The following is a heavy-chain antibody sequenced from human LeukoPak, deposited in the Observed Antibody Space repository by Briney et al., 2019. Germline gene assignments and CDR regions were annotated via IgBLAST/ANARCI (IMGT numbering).Heavy chain of an antibody. D-gene: IGHD5-12*01. CDR3: ARDLSGSHYYYGMDV. V-gene: IGHV1-46*01. CDR1: GYTFTSYY. J-gene: IGHJ6*02. CDR2: INPSGGST. Sequence: ASVKVSCKASGYTFTSYYMHWVRQAPGQELEWMGIINPSGGSTSYAQKFQGRVTMTRDTSTSTVYMELRSLRSDDTAVYYCARDLSGSHYYYGMDVWGQGTTVTVSS.